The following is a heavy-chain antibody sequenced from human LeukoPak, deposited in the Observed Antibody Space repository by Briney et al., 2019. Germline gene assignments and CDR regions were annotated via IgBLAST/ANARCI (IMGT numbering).Heavy chain of an antibody. Sequence: SETLSLTGAVYGGSFSGYCWSWIRQPPGKGLDWIGEINHSGSTNYNPSLKSRVTISVDTSKNQFSLKLSSVTAADTAVYYCARFDTVVTGYYYYGMDVWGQGTTVTVSS. CDR3: ARFDTVVTGYYYYGMDV. J-gene: IGHJ6*02. D-gene: IGHD4-23*01. CDR2: INHSGST. CDR1: GGSFSGYC. V-gene: IGHV4-34*01.